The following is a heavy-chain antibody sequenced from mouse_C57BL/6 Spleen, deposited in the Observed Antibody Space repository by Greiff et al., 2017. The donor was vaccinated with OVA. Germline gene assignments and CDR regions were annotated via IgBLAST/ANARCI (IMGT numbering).Heavy chain of an antibody. CDR3: AREAGLRQDAMDY. V-gene: IGHV14-2*01. CDR1: GFNIKDYY. J-gene: IGHJ4*01. D-gene: IGHD2-4*01. CDR2: IDPEDGET. Sequence: EVKLMESGAELVKPGASVKLSCTASGFNIKDYYMHWVKQRTEQGLEWIGRIDPEDGETKYAPKFQGKATITADTSSNTAYLQLSSLTSEDTAVYYCAREAGLRQDAMDYWGQGTSVTVSS.